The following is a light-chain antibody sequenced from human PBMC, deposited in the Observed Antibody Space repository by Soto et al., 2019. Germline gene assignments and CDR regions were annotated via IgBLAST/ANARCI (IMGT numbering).Light chain of an antibody. CDR2: WAS. Sequence: DIVMTQSPDSLAVSLGERATMNCKSSQSVLYSSNNKNHLAWYQQKPGQPPKLLIYWASTRESGVPDRFSGSGSGTDFTLTISSLQAEDVAVYYCQQYYSIPKTFGQGTKLEIK. CDR1: QSVLYSSNNKNH. J-gene: IGKJ2*01. V-gene: IGKV4-1*01. CDR3: QQYYSIPKT.